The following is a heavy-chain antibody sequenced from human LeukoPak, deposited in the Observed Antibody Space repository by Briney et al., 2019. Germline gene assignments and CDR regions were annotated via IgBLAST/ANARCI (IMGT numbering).Heavy chain of an antibody. CDR3: ASVSYDSSGYYSGAFDY. J-gene: IGHJ4*02. CDR1: GGSFSGYY. V-gene: IGHV4-34*01. Sequence: SETLSLTCAVYGGSFSGYYWSWIRQPPGNGLEWIGEINHSGSTNYNPSLKSRVTISVDTSKNQFSLKLSSVTAADTAVYYCASVSYDSSGYYSGAFDYWGQGTLVTVSS. D-gene: IGHD3-22*01. CDR2: INHSGST.